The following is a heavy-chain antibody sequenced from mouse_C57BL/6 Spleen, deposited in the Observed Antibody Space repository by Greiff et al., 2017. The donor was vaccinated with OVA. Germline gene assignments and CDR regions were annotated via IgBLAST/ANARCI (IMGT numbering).Heavy chain of an antibody. CDR2: IYPRSGNT. CDR3: ARGVTTRVYFDV. V-gene: IGHV1-81*01. Sequence: QVQLKESGAELARPGASVKLSCKASGYTFTSYGISWVKQRTGQGLEWIGEIYPRSGNTYYNEKFKGKATLTADKSSSTAYMELRSLTSEDSAVYFCARGVTTRVYFDVWGTGTTVTVSS. J-gene: IGHJ1*03. CDR1: GYTFTSYG. D-gene: IGHD2-2*01.